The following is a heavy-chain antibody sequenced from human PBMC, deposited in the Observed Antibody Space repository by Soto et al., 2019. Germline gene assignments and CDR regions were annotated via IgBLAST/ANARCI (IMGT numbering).Heavy chain of an antibody. Sequence: GASVKVSCKASGGTFSSYAISWVRQAPGQGLEWMGGIIPIFGTANYAQKFQGRVTITADKSTSTAYMELSSLRSEDTAVYYCPRVGITMQTMEWFDPWGQGTLVTVSS. V-gene: IGHV1-69*06. CDR2: IIPIFGTA. D-gene: IGHD3-10*01. CDR3: PRVGITMQTMEWFDP. CDR1: GGTFSSYA. J-gene: IGHJ5*02.